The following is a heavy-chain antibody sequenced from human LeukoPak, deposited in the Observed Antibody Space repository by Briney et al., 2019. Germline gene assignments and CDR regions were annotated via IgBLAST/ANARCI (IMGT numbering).Heavy chain of an antibody. V-gene: IGHV3-23*01. CDR3: AKYPGTTELDS. D-gene: IGHD1-7*01. J-gene: IGHJ4*02. CDR2: ISGNGGTT. Sequence: PGGSLRLSCAASGFTFGNYGMSWVRQAPGKGLEWVSGISGNGGTTDYADSVKGRFTISRDNSKNILYLQMNSLRAEDTATYYCAKYPGTTELDSWGQGTLVTVSS. CDR1: GFTFGNYG.